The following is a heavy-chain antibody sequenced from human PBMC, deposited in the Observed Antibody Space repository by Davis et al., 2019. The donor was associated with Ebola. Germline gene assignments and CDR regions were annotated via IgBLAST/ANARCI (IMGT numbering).Heavy chain of an antibody. CDR2: IGSSSNGR. CDR3: ARDPGSSSFDY. J-gene: IGHJ4*02. D-gene: IGHD6-6*01. CDR1: GFTFSRYS. V-gene: IGHV3-21*04. Sequence: PGGSLRLSCAASGFTFSRYSMNWVRQAPGKGLEWVSGIGSSSNGRHYADSVKGRFTISRDDSKNTVYLQMSNLRAEDTAVYYCARDPGSSSFDYWGQGSLVTVSS.